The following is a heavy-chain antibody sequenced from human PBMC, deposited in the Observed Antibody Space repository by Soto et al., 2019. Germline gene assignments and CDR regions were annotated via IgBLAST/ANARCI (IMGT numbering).Heavy chain of an antibody. D-gene: IGHD5-12*01. V-gene: IGHV3-15*07. CDR2: IKSKTDGGTT. Sequence: GGSLRLSCAASGFTFSNAWMNWVRQAPGKGLEWVGRIKSKTDGGTTDYAAPVKGRFTISRDDSKNTLYLQMNSLKTEDTAVYYCTTDSGPDIVATISPDAFDIWGQGTMVTVSS. CDR1: GFTFSNAW. J-gene: IGHJ3*02. CDR3: TTDSGPDIVATISPDAFDI.